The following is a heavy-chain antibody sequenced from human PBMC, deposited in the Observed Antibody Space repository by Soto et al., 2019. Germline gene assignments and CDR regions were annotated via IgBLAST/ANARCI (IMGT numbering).Heavy chain of an antibody. CDR2: IIPILGIA. Sequence: QDQLVQSGAEVKKPGSSVKVSCKAFGGSFSSYTFNWVRQAPGQGLEWMGRIIPILGIANYTQKFQGRVTLTADKSTSTAYMELRSLRSEDTAVYYCARGDSTHFEIWGQGTMVTVSS. CDR1: GGSFSSYT. V-gene: IGHV1-69*02. CDR3: ARGDSTHFEI. J-gene: IGHJ3*02.